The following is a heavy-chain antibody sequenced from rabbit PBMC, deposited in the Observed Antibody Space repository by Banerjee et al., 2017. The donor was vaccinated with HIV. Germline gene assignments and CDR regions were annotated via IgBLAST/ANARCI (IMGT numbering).Heavy chain of an antibody. D-gene: IGHD2-1*01. Sequence: QLEESGGRLVQPGGSLTLSCKAYGFTISNYWMNWVRQAPGKGLEWIGIIYPITETTYYANWVNGRFTISSDNAQNTVDLQMNSLTAADTATYFCARGSAMMTMVITGYYLHLWGQGTLVTVS. J-gene: IGHJ4*01. CDR2: IYPITETT. CDR3: ARGSAMMTMVITGYYLHL. V-gene: IGHV1S7*01. CDR1: GFTISNYW.